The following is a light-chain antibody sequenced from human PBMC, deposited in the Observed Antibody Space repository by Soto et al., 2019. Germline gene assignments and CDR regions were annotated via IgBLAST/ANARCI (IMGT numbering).Light chain of an antibody. V-gene: IGKV3-11*01. Sequence: EIVLTQFPATLALSPGERATLSCRASQSVSSYLAWYQQKPGQAPSLLIYDASSRATGIPARFSGSGSGTDFTLTISSLEPEDFAVYYCQQRSNWYTFGQGTKLEIK. J-gene: IGKJ2*01. CDR2: DAS. CDR3: QQRSNWYT. CDR1: QSVSSY.